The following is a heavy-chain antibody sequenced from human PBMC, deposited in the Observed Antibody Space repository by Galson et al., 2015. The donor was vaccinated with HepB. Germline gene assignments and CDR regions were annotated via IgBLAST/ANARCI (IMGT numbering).Heavy chain of an antibody. J-gene: IGHJ6*02. V-gene: IGHV3-33*01. D-gene: IGHD2-21*01. CDR1: GFTFSTYA. CDR3: ARHARDYSGNYYYGMDV. Sequence: SLRLSCAASGFTFSTYAMHWVRQAPGKGLEWVAVIWFDGSNKYYADSVKGRFTISRDNSRNTLYLQMDSLRVEDTAMYNCARHARDYSGNYYYGMDVWGQGTTVTVSS. CDR2: IWFDGSNK.